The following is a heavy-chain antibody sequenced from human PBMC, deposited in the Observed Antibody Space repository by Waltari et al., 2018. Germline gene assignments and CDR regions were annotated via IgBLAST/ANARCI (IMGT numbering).Heavy chain of an antibody. D-gene: IGHD1-26*01. J-gene: IGHJ6*03. V-gene: IGHV3-30*02. CDR1: GFTFRSYG. Sequence: QVQLVESGGGVVQPGGSLILSCAASGFTFRSYGMHWVRQAPGKGLEWVALIRYDGSNKYYADSVKGRFTISRDNSKNTLYLQMNSLRAEDTAVYYCAKGYRGSYLGYMDVWGKGTTVTVSS. CDR3: AKGYRGSYLGYMDV. CDR2: IRYDGSNK.